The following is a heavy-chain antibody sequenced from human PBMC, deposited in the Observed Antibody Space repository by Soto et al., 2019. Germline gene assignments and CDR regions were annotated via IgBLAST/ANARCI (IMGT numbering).Heavy chain of an antibody. CDR2: IYYSGST. Sequence: SETLSLTCTVSGGSISSGDYYWSWIRQPPGKGLEWIGYIYYSGSTYYNLSLKSRLTISTDTSDNQFSLRLTSVTAADTAVYYCATSLVTSRTRVDYWGQGTLVTVSS. D-gene: IGHD1-26*01. V-gene: IGHV4-31*03. CDR1: GGSISSGDYY. J-gene: IGHJ4*02. CDR3: ATSLVTSRTRVDY.